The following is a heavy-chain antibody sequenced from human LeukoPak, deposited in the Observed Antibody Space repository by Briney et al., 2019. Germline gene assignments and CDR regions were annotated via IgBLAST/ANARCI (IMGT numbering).Heavy chain of an antibody. D-gene: IGHD3-10*01. CDR2: IRGSGEST. CDR1: GFIFNTYA. V-gene: IGHV3-23*01. J-gene: IGHJ4*02. Sequence: GGSLRLSCAASGFIFNTYAMSWVRQALGKGLEWVSTIRGSGESTHYADSVQGRFTISRDNSLYTVYLQMDSLRGDDTAVYYCAKDRISYTTSPGELSHWGQGTLVIVSS. CDR3: AKDRISYTTSPGELSH.